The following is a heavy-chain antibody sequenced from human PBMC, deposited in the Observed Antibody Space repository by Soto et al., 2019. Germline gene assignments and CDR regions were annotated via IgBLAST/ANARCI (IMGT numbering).Heavy chain of an antibody. V-gene: IGHV1-18*01. Sequence: ASVKVSCKASGYTFTNYDINCVRQAPGQGLEWMGWINTYNGNTNHAQKLQGRVTMTTDTSTSTAYMELRSLRSDDTAVYYCARGVGSGTYYNQYNWFDPWGQGTLVTVSS. CDR1: GYTFTNYD. D-gene: IGHD3-10*01. J-gene: IGHJ5*02. CDR3: ARGVGSGTYYNQYNWFDP. CDR2: INTYNGNT.